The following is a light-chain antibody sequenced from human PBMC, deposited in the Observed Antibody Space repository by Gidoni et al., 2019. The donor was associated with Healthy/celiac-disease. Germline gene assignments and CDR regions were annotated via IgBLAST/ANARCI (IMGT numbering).Light chain of an antibody. J-gene: IGKJ1*01. CDR1: QSISSY. V-gene: IGKV1-39*01. CDR2: AAS. CDR3: QQXYSTXXT. Sequence: QMTQSPSSLSASVGDRVTITCRASQSISSYLNWYQQKPGKAPKLLIYAASSLQSGVPSRFSGSGSGTDFTLTISSLQPEDFATYYCQQXYSTXXTFXQGTKVEIK.